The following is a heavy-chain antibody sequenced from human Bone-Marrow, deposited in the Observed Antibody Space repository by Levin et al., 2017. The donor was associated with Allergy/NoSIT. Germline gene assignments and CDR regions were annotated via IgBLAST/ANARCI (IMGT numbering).Heavy chain of an antibody. CDR3: ARITHYDDGSSAYGPGYDFDF. Sequence: SETLSLTCTVSGGSIRNFYWSWIRQPPGKRLEWIGYIYYSGSTNYNPSLQSRVTISVDTSKNQFSLKLTSVTAADTAVYYCARITHYDDGSSAYGPGYDFDFWGQGALVTVSS. J-gene: IGHJ4*02. CDR2: IYYSGST. CDR1: GGSIRNFY. D-gene: IGHD3-22*01. V-gene: IGHV4-59*01.